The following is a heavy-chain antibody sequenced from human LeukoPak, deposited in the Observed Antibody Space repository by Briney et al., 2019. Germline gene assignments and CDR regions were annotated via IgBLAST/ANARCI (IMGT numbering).Heavy chain of an antibody. CDR2: IWYDGSNK. CDR1: GFTFSSYA. J-gene: IGHJ5*02. V-gene: IGHV3-33*06. D-gene: IGHD3-22*01. CDR3: AKSGYSSGFNWFDP. Sequence: GGSLRLSCAASGFTFSSYAMHWVRQAPGKGLEWVAIIWYDGSNKYYGDSVKGRFTISRDNSKNTLYLQMNSLRVEDTAVYYCAKSGYSSGFNWFDPWGQGTLVTVSS.